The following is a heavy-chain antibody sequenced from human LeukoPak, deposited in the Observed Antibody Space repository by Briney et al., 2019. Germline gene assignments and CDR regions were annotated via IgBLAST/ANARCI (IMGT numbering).Heavy chain of an antibody. V-gene: IGHV4-34*01. D-gene: IGHD1-1*01. Sequence: SETLSLTCAVYGGSFSGYFWSWIRQPPGKGLEWIGEINHSGSTNYNPSLKSRVTISVDTSKCQFSLYMDSVTAADTAVYYCARDWNRYAYWGQGTLVTVSS. CDR1: GGSFSGYF. CDR3: ARDWNRYAY. CDR2: INHSGST. J-gene: IGHJ4*02.